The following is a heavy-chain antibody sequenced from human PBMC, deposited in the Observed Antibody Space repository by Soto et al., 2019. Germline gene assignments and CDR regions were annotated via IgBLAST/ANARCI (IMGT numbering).Heavy chain of an antibody. V-gene: IGHV5-10-1*01. J-gene: IGHJ6*02. D-gene: IGHD4-4*01. CDR1: GYSFTSYW. CDR3: ARLPVTTTANYYYYYGMDV. Sequence: PGESLKISCRGSGYSFTSYWISWVLQMPGEGAEWMGRIDPSDSYTNYSPSFQGHVTISADKSISTAYLQWSSLKASDTAMYYCARLPVTTTANYYYYYGMDVWGQGTTVTVSS. CDR2: IDPSDSYT.